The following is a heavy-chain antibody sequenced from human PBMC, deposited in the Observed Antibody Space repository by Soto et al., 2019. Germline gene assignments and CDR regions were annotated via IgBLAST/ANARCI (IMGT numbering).Heavy chain of an antibody. D-gene: IGHD2-21*01. CDR3: ARGRIVASLHDAFET. CDR2: ISAYNGKR. CDR1: GYDFTSYG. J-gene: IGHJ3*02. V-gene: IGHV1-18*01. Sequence: QGQLLQSGDEVKKPGASVRVSCRASGYDFTSYGISWVRQAPGQGLEWVSWISAYNGKRGTAQKFQGRVTMTLDTSTDTAHMELGDLTSADTAVYYCARGRIVASLHDAFETWGQGTMVAVSS.